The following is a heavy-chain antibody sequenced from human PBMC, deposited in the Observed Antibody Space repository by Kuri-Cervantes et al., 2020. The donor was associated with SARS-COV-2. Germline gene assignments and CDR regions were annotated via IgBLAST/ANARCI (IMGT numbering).Heavy chain of an antibody. V-gene: IGHV4-4*02. CDR1: GGAINTYNW. D-gene: IGHD2-2*02. Sequence: GSLRLSCVVSGGAINTYNWWTWVRQPPGKGLQWIGEIFHDGSTKFNPSLSLRGRVTMSLDKSKNQFSLNLTSVTAADTVVYYCARESTYTFDIWGQGTLVTVSS. J-gene: IGHJ3*02. CDR3: ARESTYTFDI. CDR2: IFHDGST.